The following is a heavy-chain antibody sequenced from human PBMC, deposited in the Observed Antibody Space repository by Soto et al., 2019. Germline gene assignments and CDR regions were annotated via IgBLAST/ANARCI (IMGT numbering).Heavy chain of an antibody. V-gene: IGHV3-30*18. Sequence: QVQLVESGGGVVQPGRSLRLSCAASGFTFSSYGMHWVRQAPGKGLEWVAVISYAGSNKYYADSVKGRFTISRDSSKNTLYLQMNSLRAEDTAMYYCAKDRLFRLRNFDWSLSTAFDYWGQGTLVTVSS. D-gene: IGHD3-9*01. J-gene: IGHJ4*02. CDR3: AKDRLFRLRNFDWSLSTAFDY. CDR1: GFTFSSYG. CDR2: ISYAGSNK.